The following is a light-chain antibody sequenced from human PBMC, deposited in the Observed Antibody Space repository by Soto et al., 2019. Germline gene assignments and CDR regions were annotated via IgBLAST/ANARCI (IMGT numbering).Light chain of an antibody. J-gene: IGKJ2*01. CDR2: GAS. CDR3: QQYGSSPPYT. V-gene: IGKV3-20*01. Sequence: EIVLTQSPGTLSLSPGERATLSCRASHSVGSTYLAWYQQNPGQAPRLLIYGASSRATGIPDRFSGSGSGTDFTLTISRLEPEDFAVYYCQQYGSSPPYTFGQGTKLEIK. CDR1: HSVGSTY.